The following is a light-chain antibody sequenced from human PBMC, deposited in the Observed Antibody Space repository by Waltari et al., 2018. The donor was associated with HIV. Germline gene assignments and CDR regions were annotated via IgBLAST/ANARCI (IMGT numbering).Light chain of an antibody. CDR3: QQYNNWPSWT. V-gene: IGKV3-15*01. J-gene: IGKJ1*01. Sequence: LSCRASQSVSSNLAWYQQKPGQAPRLIIYGASTRATGIPARFSGSGSGTEFTLTISSLQSEDFAVYYCQQYNNWPSWTFGQGTKVEIK. CDR1: QSVSSN. CDR2: GAS.